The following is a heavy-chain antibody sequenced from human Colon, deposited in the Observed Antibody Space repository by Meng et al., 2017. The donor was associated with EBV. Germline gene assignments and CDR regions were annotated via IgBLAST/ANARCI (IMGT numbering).Heavy chain of an antibody. CDR3: ARVPTTGYKDH. D-gene: IGHD3-9*01. V-gene: IGHV4-34*01. Sequence: HVLLQQLGAGLLKPWDALPLTCTVNGGSFSGHVWSWVRQPPGKGMEGIGEVSHPGSANYNPSLKSRVTISVDASEKQFSLRLTSVTAADSAVYYCARVPTTGYKDHWGQGTLVTVSS. CDR1: GGSFSGHV. CDR2: VSHPGSA. J-gene: IGHJ4*02.